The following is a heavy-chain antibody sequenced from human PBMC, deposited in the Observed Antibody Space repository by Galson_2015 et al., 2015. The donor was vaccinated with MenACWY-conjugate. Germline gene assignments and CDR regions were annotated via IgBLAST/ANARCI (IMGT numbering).Heavy chain of an antibody. CDR3: TRDRPPPSPPFAS. D-gene: IGHD2-2*01. Sequence: SVKVSCKASGYPFTAYFIHWVRQAPGQGLQWMGWIDPKSGGANYAQNFQVRVTMTRDTSISTAYMDLSSLRSGDTAVYYCTRDRPPPSPPFASWGQGTLVPVSS. V-gene: IGHV1-2*02. CDR1: GYPFTAYF. J-gene: IGHJ4*02. CDR2: IDPKSGGA.